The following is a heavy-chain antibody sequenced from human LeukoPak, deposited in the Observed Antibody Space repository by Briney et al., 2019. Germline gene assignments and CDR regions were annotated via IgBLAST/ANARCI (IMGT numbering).Heavy chain of an antibody. CDR1: GGSISSYY. D-gene: IGHD4-17*01. V-gene: IGHV4-59*01. CDR2: IYYSGST. CDR3: ARENHDYGDFSFFDY. Sequence: ETLSLTCTVPGGSISSYYWSWIRQPPGGGLEWIGYIYYSGSTNYNPSLKSRVTITVDASKNQFSLKLSSVTAADTAVYYCARENHDYGDFSFFDYWGQGTLVTVSS. J-gene: IGHJ4*02.